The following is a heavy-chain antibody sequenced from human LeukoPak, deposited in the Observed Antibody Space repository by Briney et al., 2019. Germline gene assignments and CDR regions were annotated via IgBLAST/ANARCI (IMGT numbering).Heavy chain of an antibody. CDR3: ARQNEEVGARGEGWFDP. CDR2: ISGYNGNT. V-gene: IGHV1-18*01. J-gene: IGHJ5*02. D-gene: IGHD1-26*01. CDR1: GYTFTSYG. Sequence: GASVKVSCKASGYTFTSYGISWVRQAPGQGLEWMAWISGYNGNTNYAQKLQGRVTMTTDTSTSTAYMELRSLRSDDTAVYYCARQNEEVGARGEGWFDPWGQGTLVTVSS.